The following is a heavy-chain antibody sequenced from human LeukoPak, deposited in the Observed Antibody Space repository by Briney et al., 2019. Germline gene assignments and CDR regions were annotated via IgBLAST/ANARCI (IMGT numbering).Heavy chain of an antibody. Sequence: GGSLRLSCAASGFTFSSYSMNWVRQAPGKGLEWVSSISSSSSYIYYADSVKGRFTISRDNAKNSLYLQMNSLRAEDTAVYYCARDLLGYYDFWSGPSAYYGMDVWGQGTTVTVSS. CDR1: GFTFSSYS. J-gene: IGHJ6*02. V-gene: IGHV3-21*01. CDR2: ISSSSSYI. D-gene: IGHD3-3*01. CDR3: ARDLLGYYDFWSGPSAYYGMDV.